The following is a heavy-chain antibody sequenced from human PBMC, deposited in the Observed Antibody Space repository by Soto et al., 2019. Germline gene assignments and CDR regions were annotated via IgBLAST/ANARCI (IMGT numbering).Heavy chain of an antibody. CDR2: ISSNSSTI. V-gene: IGHV3-48*01. J-gene: IGHJ3*02. CDR1: GFTFDDYG. D-gene: IGHD2-21*02. Sequence: GGSLRLSCAASGFTFDDYGMSWVRQAPGKGLEWVSGISSNSSTICYADSVKGRFTISRDNAKNSLYLQMNSLRAEDTAVYYCARETDHLDAFDIWGQGTMVTVSS. CDR3: ARETDHLDAFDI.